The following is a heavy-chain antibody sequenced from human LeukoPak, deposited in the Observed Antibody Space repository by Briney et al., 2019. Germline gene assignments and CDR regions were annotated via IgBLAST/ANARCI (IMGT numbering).Heavy chain of an antibody. J-gene: IGHJ5*02. Sequence: SGGSLRLSCAASGFTFRSYGMHWVRQAPGKGLEWVAVIPYDGSNKYYADSVKGRFTISRDNSKNTLYLQMNSLRAEDTAVYYCAKDKAPYYYDSSGYYAPHNWFDPWGQGTLVTVSS. D-gene: IGHD3-22*01. V-gene: IGHV3-30*18. CDR1: GFTFRSYG. CDR2: IPYDGSNK. CDR3: AKDKAPYYYDSSGYYAPHNWFDP.